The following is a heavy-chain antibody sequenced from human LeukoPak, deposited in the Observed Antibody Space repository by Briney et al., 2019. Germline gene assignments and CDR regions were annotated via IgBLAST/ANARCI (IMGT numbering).Heavy chain of an antibody. D-gene: IGHD1-26*01. J-gene: IGHJ4*02. CDR2: IYHSGST. CDR3: ARHVDSGSYCDY. CDR1: GYSISSGYY. V-gene: IGHV4-38-2*01. Sequence: TSETLSLTCAVSGYSISSGYYWGWIRQPPGKGLEWIGSIYHSGSTYYNPSLKSRVTISVDTSKNQFSLKLSSVTAADTAVYYCARHVDSGSYCDYWGQGTLVTVSS.